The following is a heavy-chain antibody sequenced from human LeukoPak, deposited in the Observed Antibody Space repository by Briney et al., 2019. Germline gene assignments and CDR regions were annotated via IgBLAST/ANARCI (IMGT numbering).Heavy chain of an antibody. V-gene: IGHV3-53*01. D-gene: IGHD2-2*01. CDR2: IYSGGST. J-gene: IGHJ3*02. Sequence: PGGSLRLSCAASGFTVSSNYMSWVRQAPGKGLEWVSVIYSGGSTYYADSVKGRFTISRDNSKNTLYLQMNSLRAEDTAVYYCARERRVVVVPAAVDAFDIWGQGTMVTVSS. CDR1: GFTVSSNY. CDR3: ARERRVVVVPAAVDAFDI.